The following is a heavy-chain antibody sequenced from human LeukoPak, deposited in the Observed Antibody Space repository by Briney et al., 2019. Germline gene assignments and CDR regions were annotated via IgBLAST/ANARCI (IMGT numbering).Heavy chain of an antibody. CDR2: ISSNGGST. V-gene: IGHV3-64*01. J-gene: IGHJ3*02. D-gene: IGHD3-3*01. CDR3: ARVLLWSGPGAFDI. Sequence: PGGSLRLSCAASGFTFSSYAMHWVRQAPGKGLEYVSAISSNGGSTYYANSVKGRFTIPRDNSKNTLYLQMGSLRAEDMAAYYCARVLLWSGPGAFDIWGQGTMVTVSS. CDR1: GFTFSSYA.